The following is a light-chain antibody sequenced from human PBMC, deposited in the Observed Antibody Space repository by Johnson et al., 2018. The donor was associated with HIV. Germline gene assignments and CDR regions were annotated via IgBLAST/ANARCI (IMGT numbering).Light chain of an antibody. CDR1: SSNIGNNY. J-gene: IGLJ1*01. CDR3: GTWDNNLNGSV. CDR2: ENN. Sequence: QPVLTQPPSVSAAPGQKVTISCSGSSSNIGNNYVSWYRQLPGTAPKLLIYENNKRPSGIPDRFSGSKSGTSATLGITGLQTGDEADYYCGTWDNNLNGSVCVTGTKVTVL. V-gene: IGLV1-51*02.